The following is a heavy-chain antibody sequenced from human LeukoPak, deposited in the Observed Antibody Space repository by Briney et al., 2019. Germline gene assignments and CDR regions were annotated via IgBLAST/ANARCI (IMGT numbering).Heavy chain of an antibody. Sequence: SETLSLTCAVYGGSFSGYYWSWIRQPPGKGLEWIGEINHSGSTNYNPSLKSRVTISVDTSKNQFSLKLSSVTAADTAVYYCAREVRLMVYARIAYYYYYYMDVWGKGTTVTVSS. CDR2: INHSGST. CDR3: AREVRLMVYARIAYYYYYYMDV. CDR1: GGSFSGYY. J-gene: IGHJ6*03. D-gene: IGHD2-8*01. V-gene: IGHV4-34*01.